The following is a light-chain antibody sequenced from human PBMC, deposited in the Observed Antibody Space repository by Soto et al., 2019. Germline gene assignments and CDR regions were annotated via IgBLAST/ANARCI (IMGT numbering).Light chain of an antibody. CDR3: SSYAGWSTWV. CDR2: EGS. J-gene: IGLJ2*01. CDR1: SSDLGSYDL. V-gene: IGLV2-23*01. Sequence: ALTQPASVSGSPGQSITISCTGTSSDLGSYDLVSWYQQHPGKAPKLIIYEGSKRPSGVSDRFSGSKSAYTASLTISGLQTDDEADYYCSSYAGWSTWVFGGGTKVTVL.